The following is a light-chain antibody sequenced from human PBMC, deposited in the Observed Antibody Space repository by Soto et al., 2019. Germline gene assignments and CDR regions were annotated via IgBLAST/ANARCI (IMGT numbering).Light chain of an antibody. V-gene: IGLV1-44*01. CDR1: SSNIGRDT. J-gene: IGLJ3*02. Sequence: QSVLTQPPSASGTPGQRVIISCSGSSSNIGRDTVNWYRQFPGTAPKLLIYSNNQRPSGVPDRFSGSKSGTSASLAISGLQSEDEAAYYCAVVDDSLQSLWVFGGGTKLTVL. CDR3: AVVDDSLQSLWV. CDR2: SNN.